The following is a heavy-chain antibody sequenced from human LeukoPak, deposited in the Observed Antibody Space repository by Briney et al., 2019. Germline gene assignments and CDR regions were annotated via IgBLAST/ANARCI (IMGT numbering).Heavy chain of an antibody. V-gene: IGHV3-53*01. CDR3: ARGVEPLAANTLAY. Sequence: GGSLRLSCAASGFTVITNDMTWVRQAPGKGLEWVSVLYSDGNTKYADSVQGRFTISRDNSKNTLYLEMNSLSPDDTAVYYCARGVEPLAANTLAYWGQGTWSPSTQ. J-gene: IGHJ4*02. CDR1: GFTVITND. CDR2: LYSDGNT. D-gene: IGHD1-14*01.